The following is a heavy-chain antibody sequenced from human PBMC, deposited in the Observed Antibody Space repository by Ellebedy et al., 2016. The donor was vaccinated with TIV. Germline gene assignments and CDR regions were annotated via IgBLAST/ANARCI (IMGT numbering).Heavy chain of an antibody. Sequence: MPSETLSLTCTVSGGSISSYYWSWIRQPPGKGLEWIGYIYYSGRTNYNPSLKSRVTISVDTSKNQFSLKLSSVSAADTAVYYCARGYSSGWYNWFDPWGQGTLVTVSS. D-gene: IGHD6-19*01. CDR3: ARGYSSGWYNWFDP. V-gene: IGHV4-59*01. J-gene: IGHJ5*02. CDR1: GGSISSYY. CDR2: IYYSGRT.